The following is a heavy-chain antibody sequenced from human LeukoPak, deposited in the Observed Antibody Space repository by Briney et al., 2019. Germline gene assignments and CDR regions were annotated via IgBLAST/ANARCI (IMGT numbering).Heavy chain of an antibody. Sequence: PSETLSLTCTVSGGSISSYYWSWIRQPPGKGLEWIGYIYYSGSTNYNPSLKSRVTISVDTSKNQFSLKLSSVTAADTAVYYCASWDYYDSSGGFDYWGQGTLVTVSS. CDR2: IYYSGST. J-gene: IGHJ4*02. V-gene: IGHV4-59*01. CDR3: ASWDYYDSSGGFDY. CDR1: GGSISSYY. D-gene: IGHD3-22*01.